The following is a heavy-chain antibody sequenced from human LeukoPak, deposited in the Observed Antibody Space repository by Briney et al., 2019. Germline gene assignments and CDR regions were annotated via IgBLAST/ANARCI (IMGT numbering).Heavy chain of an antibody. V-gene: IGHV4-4*07. CDR3: ARSGRFRYSSSLGTDY. J-gene: IGHJ4*02. Sequence: PSETLSLTCNVSGGSMTSYYWSWIRKPAGKGLEWIGRIYTSGSTNYSPSLKSRVTISVDTSKNQFSLKLSSVTAADTAVYYCARSGRFRYSSSLGTDYWGQGTLVTVSS. CDR1: GGSMTSYY. CDR2: IYTSGST. D-gene: IGHD6-6*01.